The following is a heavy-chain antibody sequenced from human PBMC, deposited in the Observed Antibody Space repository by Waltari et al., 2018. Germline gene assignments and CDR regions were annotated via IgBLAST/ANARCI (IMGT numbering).Heavy chain of an antibody. CDR3: ARRDYSGYDETFDH. CDR1: GYSFTDYW. J-gene: IGHJ4*02. V-gene: IGHV5-10-1*03. D-gene: IGHD5-12*01. CDR2: IDPNDSSN. Sequence: DVQLVQSGTEVKKPGESLTISCKGSGYSFTDYWIIWVRHKPGKGLEWMGGIDPNDSSNNDSPSFQGHVTMSTDKSTKTAYLQWSSLQASDTAIYYCARRDYSGYDETFDHWGQGTQVTVSS.